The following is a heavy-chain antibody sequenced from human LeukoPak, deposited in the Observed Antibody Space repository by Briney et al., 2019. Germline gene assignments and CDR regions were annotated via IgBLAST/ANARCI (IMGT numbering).Heavy chain of an antibody. V-gene: IGHV1-2*02. CDR3: ATAADNYYDGSGYYLY. CDR2: INPNSGGT. J-gene: IGHJ4*02. CDR1: GYTFTGYY. D-gene: IGHD3-22*01. Sequence: PWASVKVSCKASGYTFTGYYMHWVRQAPGQGLEWMGWINPNSGGTNYAQKFQGRVTMTRDTSISTAYMELSRLRSDDTAVYYCATAADNYYDGSGYYLYWGQGTLVTVSS.